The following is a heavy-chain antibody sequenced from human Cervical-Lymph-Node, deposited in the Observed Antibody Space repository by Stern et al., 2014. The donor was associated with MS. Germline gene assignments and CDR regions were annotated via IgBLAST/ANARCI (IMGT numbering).Heavy chain of an antibody. J-gene: IGHJ2*01. V-gene: IGHV3-30*18. D-gene: IGHD3-16*01. CDR1: GFTFSTYD. CDR2: ISYDGSNK. CDR3: AKGPVWNWYFDL. Sequence: VQLLESGGGVVQPGRSLRLSCAASGFTFSTYDMHWVRPAPGKGLEWEAVISYDGSNKYYADSVKGRFTISRDNSKNTLYLQMNSLRAEDTAVYYCAKGPVWNWYFDLWGRGTLVTVSS.